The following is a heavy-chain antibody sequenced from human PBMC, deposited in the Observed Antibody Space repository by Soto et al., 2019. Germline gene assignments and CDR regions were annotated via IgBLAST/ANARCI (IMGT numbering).Heavy chain of an antibody. D-gene: IGHD1-1*01. J-gene: IGHJ6*02. V-gene: IGHV1-69*13. CDR1: GGTFSSYA. CDR2: IIPIFGTA. Sequence: GASVKVSCKASGGTFSSYAISWVRQAPGQGLEWMGGIIPIFGTANYAQKFQGRVTITADESTSTAYMELSSLRSEDTAVYYCARTNDVGVRTHYYYYYGMDVWGQGTTVTVSS. CDR3: ARTNDVGVRTHYYYYYGMDV.